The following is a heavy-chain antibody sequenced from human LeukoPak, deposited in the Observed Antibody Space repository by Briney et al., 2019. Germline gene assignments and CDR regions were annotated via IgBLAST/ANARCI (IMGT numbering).Heavy chain of an antibody. CDR1: GYTFSIYD. V-gene: IGHV1-8*03. CDR3: ARRPRYCSGGRCYSYFDY. Sequence: ASVKVSCKTSGYTFSIYDINWVRQATGQGLEWMGWMDPNSGNTDYAQKFQGRATITMNTSISTAYMELSSLRSEDTAVYYCARRPRYCSGGRCYSYFDYWGQGSLVTVSS. CDR2: MDPNSGNT. D-gene: IGHD2-15*01. J-gene: IGHJ4*02.